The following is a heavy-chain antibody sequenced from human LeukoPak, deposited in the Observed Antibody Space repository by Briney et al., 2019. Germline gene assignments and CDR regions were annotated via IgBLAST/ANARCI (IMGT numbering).Heavy chain of an antibody. Sequence: SETLSLTCTVSGGSISSSSYYWGWIRQPPGEGLEWSGSIYYSGSTYYNPSLKSRVTISVDTSKDQSSLKLSSVTAADTAVYYCASSPYSSSWYAGPNNWFDPWGQGTLVTVSS. CDR1: GGSISSSSYY. D-gene: IGHD6-13*01. V-gene: IGHV4-39*01. CDR3: ASSPYSSSWYAGPNNWFDP. J-gene: IGHJ5*02. CDR2: IYYSGST.